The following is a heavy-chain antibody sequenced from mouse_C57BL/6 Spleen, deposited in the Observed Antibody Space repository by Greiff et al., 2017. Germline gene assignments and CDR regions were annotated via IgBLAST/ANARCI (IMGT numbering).Heavy chain of an antibody. J-gene: IGHJ2*01. Sequence: QVQLQQPGAELVMPGASVKLSCKASGYTFTSYWMHWVKQRPGPGLEWIGEIDPSDSYTNYNQKFKGKSTLTVDKSSSTAYMQLSSLTSEDSAVYYCARKDYYGSSRDYWGQGTTLTVSS. D-gene: IGHD1-1*01. CDR3: ARKDYYGSSRDY. CDR1: GYTFTSYW. V-gene: IGHV1-69*01. CDR2: IDPSDSYT.